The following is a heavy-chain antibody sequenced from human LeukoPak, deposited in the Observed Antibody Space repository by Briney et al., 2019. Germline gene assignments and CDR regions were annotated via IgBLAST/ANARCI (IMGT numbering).Heavy chain of an antibody. D-gene: IGHD3-10*01. CDR3: AQALFRFGASYFDY. CDR1: GGTFSSYA. Sequence: SVKVSCKASGGTFSSYAISWVRQAPGQGLEWMGRIIPILGIANYAQKFQGRVTITADKSTSTAYMGLSSLRSEDTAVYYCAQALFRFGASYFDYWGQGTLVTVSS. V-gene: IGHV1-69*04. CDR2: IIPILGIA. J-gene: IGHJ4*02.